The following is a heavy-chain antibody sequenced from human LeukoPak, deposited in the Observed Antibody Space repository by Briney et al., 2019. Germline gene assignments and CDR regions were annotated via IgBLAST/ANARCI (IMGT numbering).Heavy chain of an antibody. CDR2: IYYTGST. D-gene: IGHD6-19*01. Sequence: SETLSLTCTVSGGSISSYYWSWTRQPPGKGLEWIGYIYYTGSTNYNPSLESRVTISVDTSKNQFSLKLSSVTAADTAVYYCARAFSSGWYPYSIGGLWFDYWGQGTLVTVSS. V-gene: IGHV4-59*01. CDR3: ARAFSSGWYPYSIGGLWFDY. J-gene: IGHJ4*02. CDR1: GGSISSYY.